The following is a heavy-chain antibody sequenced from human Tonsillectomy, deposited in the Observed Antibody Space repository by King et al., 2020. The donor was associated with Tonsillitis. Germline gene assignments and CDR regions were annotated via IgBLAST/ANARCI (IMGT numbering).Heavy chain of an antibody. J-gene: IGHJ4*02. Sequence: VQLVESGGGVVQPGGSLRLSCAASGFTFSSYEMNWVRQAPGKGLEWVSYISSSGSTIYYTDSVKGRFTISRDNAKNSPYLQMNSLRAEDTAVYYWARDERGYSYGCLDYWGQGTLVTVSS. CDR1: GFTFSSYE. V-gene: IGHV3-48*03. D-gene: IGHD5-18*01. CDR3: ARDERGYSYGCLDY. CDR2: ISSSGSTI.